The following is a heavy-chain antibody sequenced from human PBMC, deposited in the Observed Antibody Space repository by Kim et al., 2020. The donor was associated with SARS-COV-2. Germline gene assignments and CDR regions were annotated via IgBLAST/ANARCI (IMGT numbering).Heavy chain of an antibody. Sequence: ASVKVSCKASGYTFTNYSINWVRQAPGQGLEWMGGIFTNTGNPSYAQGFTGRFVFSVDTSVSTTYLQISNLKADDTAFYYCARGHDTTGYWAYWGQGTLV. CDR2: IFTNTGNP. V-gene: IGHV7-4-1*02. D-gene: IGHD3-9*01. CDR1: GYTFTNYS. J-gene: IGHJ4*02. CDR3: ARGHDTTGYWAY.